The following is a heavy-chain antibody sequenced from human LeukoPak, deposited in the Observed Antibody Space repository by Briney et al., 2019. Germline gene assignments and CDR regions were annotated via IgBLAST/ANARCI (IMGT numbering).Heavy chain of an antibody. D-gene: IGHD6-13*01. Sequence: SETLSLTCTVSGGSISSHYWSWIRQAPGKGLEWIGYIYYSGSTNYNPSLKSRVTISVDTSKNQFSLKLSSVTAADTAVYYCARLSQQLDYWGQGTLATVSS. J-gene: IGHJ4*02. CDR2: IYYSGST. CDR1: GGSISSHY. V-gene: IGHV4-59*08. CDR3: ARLSQQLDY.